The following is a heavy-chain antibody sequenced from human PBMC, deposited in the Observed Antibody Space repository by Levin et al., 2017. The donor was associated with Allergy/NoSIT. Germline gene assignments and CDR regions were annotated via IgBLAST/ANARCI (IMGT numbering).Heavy chain of an antibody. D-gene: IGHD6-13*01. J-gene: IGHJ6*02. CDR1: GYTLTELS. CDR3: ATSRLGDRAALAAAGTSDYYYGMDV. V-gene: IGHV1-24*01. CDR2: FDPEDGET. Sequence: ASVKVSCKVSGYTLTELSMHWVRQAPGKGLEWMGGFDPEDGETIYAQKFQGRVTMTEDTSTDTAYMELSSLRSEDTAVYYCATSRLGDRAALAAAGTSDYYYGMDVWGQGTTVTVSS.